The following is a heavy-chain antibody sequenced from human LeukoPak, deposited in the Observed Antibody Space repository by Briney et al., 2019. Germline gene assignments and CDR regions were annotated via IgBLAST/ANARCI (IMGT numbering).Heavy chain of an antibody. Sequence: GGSLRLSCAASGFTFSSYGMHWVRQAPGKGLEWVAFIRYDGSNKYYADSVKGRFTISRDNSKNTLCLQMNSLRAEDTAVYYCAKWEWELLGGHTGWFDPWGQGTLVTVSS. CDR1: GFTFSSYG. CDR2: IRYDGSNK. D-gene: IGHD1-26*01. CDR3: AKWEWELLGGHTGWFDP. V-gene: IGHV3-30*02. J-gene: IGHJ5*02.